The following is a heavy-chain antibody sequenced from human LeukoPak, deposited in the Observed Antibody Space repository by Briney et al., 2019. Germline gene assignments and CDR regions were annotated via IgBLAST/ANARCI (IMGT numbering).Heavy chain of an antibody. J-gene: IGHJ4*02. CDR2: INPNSGGT. D-gene: IGHD4-17*01. CDR3: AGDLADYGDYGATSVY. CDR1: GYTFTGYY. V-gene: IGHV1-2*02. Sequence: ASVKVSCKASGYTFTGYYMHWVPQAPGQGLEWMGWINPNSGGTNYAQKFQGRVTMTRDTSISTAYMELSRLKSDHTAVYYCAGDLADYGDYGATSVYWGQGTLVTVSS.